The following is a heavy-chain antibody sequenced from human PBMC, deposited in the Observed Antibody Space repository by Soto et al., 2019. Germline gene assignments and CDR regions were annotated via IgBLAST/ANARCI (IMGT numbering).Heavy chain of an antibody. CDR3: ARNDEGGSRI. Sequence: EVQLVESGGGLVKPGGSLRISSVASGFTINTFGMNWVRQAPGKGLEWVSSISSGSDYMVYADSMKGRFTISRDNAKNSLYLEMNSLRTEDTAVYFCARNDEGGSRIWGQGTLVTVSS. J-gene: IGHJ4*02. V-gene: IGHV3-21*01. CDR1: GFTINTFG. D-gene: IGHD2-15*01. CDR2: ISSGSDYM.